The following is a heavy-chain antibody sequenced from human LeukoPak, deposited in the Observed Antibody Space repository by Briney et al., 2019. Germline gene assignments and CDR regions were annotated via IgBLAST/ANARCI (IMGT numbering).Heavy chain of an antibody. Sequence: PGGSLRLSCATSGLAFSKLWMSWVCQAPGKGLEWVANIKEDGGEKYYVDSVKGRFTISRDNSKNSVFLQMSSLRAEDTAIYYCAKGHYTSAWGQGALVTVSS. V-gene: IGHV3-7*01. D-gene: IGHD3-10*01. CDR1: GLAFSKLW. CDR2: IKEDGGEK. J-gene: IGHJ4*02. CDR3: AKGHYTSA.